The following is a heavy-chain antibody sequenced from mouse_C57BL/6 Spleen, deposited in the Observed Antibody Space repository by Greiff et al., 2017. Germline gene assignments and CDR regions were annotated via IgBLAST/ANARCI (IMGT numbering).Heavy chain of an antibody. CDR2: IDPSDSET. CDR1: GYTFTSYW. D-gene: IGHD1-3*01. Sequence: VQLQQPGAELVRPGSSVKLSCKASGYTFTSYWMHWVKQRPIQGLEWIGNIDPSDSETHYNQKFKDKATLTVDKSSSTAYMQLSSLTSEDSAVYYCARGGQRGTKYFEGWGTGATVTVAS. V-gene: IGHV1-52*01. CDR3: ARGGQRGTKYFEG. J-gene: IGHJ1*03.